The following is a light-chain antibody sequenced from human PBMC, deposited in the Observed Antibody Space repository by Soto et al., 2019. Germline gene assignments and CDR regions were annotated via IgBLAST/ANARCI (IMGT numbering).Light chain of an antibody. CDR3: QQRSNWPRFT. Sequence: EIVLTQSPATLCLSPGERATLSCRASQSVSSYLAWYQQKPGQAPRLLIYDASSRATGIPARFSGSGSGTDFTLTISSLEPEDFAVYYCQQRSNWPRFTFGPGTKVDIK. J-gene: IGKJ3*01. V-gene: IGKV3-11*01. CDR2: DAS. CDR1: QSVSSY.